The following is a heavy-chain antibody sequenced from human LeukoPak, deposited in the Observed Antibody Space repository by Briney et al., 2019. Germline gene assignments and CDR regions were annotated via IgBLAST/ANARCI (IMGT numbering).Heavy chain of an antibody. CDR1: GVSISSSSYY. V-gene: IGHV4-39*01. CDR3: ARLSGLGTTYYGMDV. CDR2: IYYSGST. J-gene: IGHJ6*02. Sequence: SETLSLTCTVSGVSISSSSYYWGWIRQPPGKGLEWIGSIYYSGSTYYNPSLKSRVTISVDTSKNQFSLKLSSVTAADTAVYYCARLSGLGTTYYGMDVWGQGTTVTVSS. D-gene: IGHD1-7*01.